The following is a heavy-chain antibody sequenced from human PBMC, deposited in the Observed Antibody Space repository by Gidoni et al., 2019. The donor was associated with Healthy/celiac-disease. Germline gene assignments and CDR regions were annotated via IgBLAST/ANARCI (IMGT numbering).Heavy chain of an antibody. J-gene: IGHJ4*02. V-gene: IGHV4-59*01. Sequence: QVQLQESGPGLVKPSETLSLTCTVPGGSISSYYWSWIRQPPGKGLEWIGYIYYSGSTNYNPSLKSRVTISVDTSKNQFSLKLSSVTAADTAVYYCARGVADYSNYFDYWGQGTLVTVSS. CDR2: IYYSGST. D-gene: IGHD4-4*01. CDR1: GGSISSYY. CDR3: ARGVADYSNYFDY.